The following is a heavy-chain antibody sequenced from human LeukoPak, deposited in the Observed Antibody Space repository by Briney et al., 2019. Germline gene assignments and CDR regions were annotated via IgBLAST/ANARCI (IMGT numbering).Heavy chain of an antibody. V-gene: IGHV4-59*01. J-gene: IGHJ4*02. D-gene: IGHD3-22*01. Sequence: SETLSLTCTVSGGSISSYYWSWIRQPPGKGLEWIGYVYYSGSTNYNPSLKSRVTISVDTSKNQFPLKLSSVTAADTAVYYCARVGMYDSSGYYSIGLNYWGQGTLVTVSS. CDR2: VYYSGST. CDR1: GGSISSYY. CDR3: ARVGMYDSSGYYSIGLNY.